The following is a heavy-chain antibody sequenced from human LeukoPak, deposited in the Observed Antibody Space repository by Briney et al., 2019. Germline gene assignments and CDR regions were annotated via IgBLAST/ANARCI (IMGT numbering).Heavy chain of an antibody. CDR3: ARLQLVVTRLTDAFDI. CDR2: IYYSGST. CDR1: GGSISSYY. D-gene: IGHD2-21*02. J-gene: IGHJ3*02. V-gene: IGHV4-59*12. Sequence: SETLSLTCTVSGGSISSYYWSWIRQPPGKGLEWIGYIYYSGSTYYNPSLKSRVTISVDTSKNQFSLKLSSVTAADTAVYYCARLQLVVTRLTDAFDIWGQGTMVTVSS.